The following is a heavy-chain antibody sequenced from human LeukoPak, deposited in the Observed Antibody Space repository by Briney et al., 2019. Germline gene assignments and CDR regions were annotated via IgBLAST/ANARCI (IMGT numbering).Heavy chain of an antibody. CDR2: VRSDGGDT. J-gene: IGHJ3*01. CDR1: GFTFSSYS. V-gene: IGHV3-23*01. D-gene: IGHD4-23*01. Sequence: PGGSLRLSCAASGFTFSSYSMSWVRQAPEKGLEWVSTVRSDGGDTKYADSVKGRFTISRDNSKNTLYLEMNSLRAEDTAVYYCAKSYTHYGGNSADAFDLWGQGTLVTVSS. CDR3: AKSYTHYGGNSADAFDL.